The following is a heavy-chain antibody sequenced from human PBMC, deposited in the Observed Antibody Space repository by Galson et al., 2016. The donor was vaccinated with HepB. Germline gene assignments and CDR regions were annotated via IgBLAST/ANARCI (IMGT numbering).Heavy chain of an antibody. V-gene: IGHV1-46*01. CDR3: ARYSVRGPGSSRIFDY. J-gene: IGHJ4*02. CDR1: GYTFTSYH. Sequence: VKVSCKASGYTFTSYHIHWVRQAPGQGLEWMGIINPSAGGARYGQKFQDRVTMTRDTSTSTVYMELSSLRSEDTAVYYCARYSVRGPGSSRIFDYWGQGTLVTVSS. D-gene: IGHD6-6*01. CDR2: INPSAGGA.